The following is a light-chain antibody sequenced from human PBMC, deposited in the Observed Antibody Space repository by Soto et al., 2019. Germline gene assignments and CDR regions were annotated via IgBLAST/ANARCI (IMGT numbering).Light chain of an antibody. CDR1: SSDVGGYNY. Sequence: QSALTQPRPVSGSPGQSVTISCTGTSSDVGGYNYVSWYQQYPGKAPKFMIYDVNKRPSGVPDRFSGSKSGNTASLTISGLQAEDEADYYCCSYTGSYTWVFGGGTKLTVL. CDR3: CSYTGSYTWV. CDR2: DVN. J-gene: IGLJ3*02. V-gene: IGLV2-11*01.